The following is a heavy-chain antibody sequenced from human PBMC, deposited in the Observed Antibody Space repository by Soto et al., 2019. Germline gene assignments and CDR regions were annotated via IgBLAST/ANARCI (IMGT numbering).Heavy chain of an antibody. CDR1: GGSISSSHW. CDR2: IYHSGST. D-gene: IGHD2-21*02. V-gene: IGHV4-4*02. Sequence: LSLTCAVCGGSISSSHWWGWVRQAPGKGLEWIGEIYHSGSTNYNPSLKSRITMSVDKSKNQFSVNLSSVTAADTAVYYCVRDADETAIVPAPWLVWGRGTMVTVSS. J-gene: IGHJ2*01. CDR3: VRDADETAIVPAPWLV.